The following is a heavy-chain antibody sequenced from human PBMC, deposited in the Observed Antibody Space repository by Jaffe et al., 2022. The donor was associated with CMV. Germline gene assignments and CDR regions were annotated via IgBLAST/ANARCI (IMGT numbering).Heavy chain of an antibody. CDR3: ARASMVRGVIITSYYYYYYMDV. J-gene: IGHJ6*03. CDR1: GFTFSTYW. Sequence: EVQLVESGGGLVQPGGSLRLSCAASGFTFSTYWMTWVRQAPGKGLEWVANIKQDGSEKYYVDSVKGRFTISRDNAKNSLYLQMNSLRAEDTAVYYCARASMVRGVIITSYYYYYYMDVWGKGTTVTVSS. CDR2: IKQDGSEK. D-gene: IGHD3-10*01. V-gene: IGHV3-7*03.